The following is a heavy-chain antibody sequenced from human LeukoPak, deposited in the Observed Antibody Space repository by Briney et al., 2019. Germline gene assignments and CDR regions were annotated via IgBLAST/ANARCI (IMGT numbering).Heavy chain of an antibody. CDR2: IIPIFGTA. CDR1: GGTFSSYA. CDR3: ARGRYSSSWRYYYYGMDV. Sequence: ASVTVSCKASGGTFSSYAISWVRQAPGQGLEWMGGIIPIFGTANYAQKFQGRVTITADESTSTAYMELSSLRSEDTAVYYCARGRYSSSWRYYYYGMDVWGQGTTVTVSS. D-gene: IGHD6-13*01. V-gene: IGHV1-69*13. J-gene: IGHJ6*02.